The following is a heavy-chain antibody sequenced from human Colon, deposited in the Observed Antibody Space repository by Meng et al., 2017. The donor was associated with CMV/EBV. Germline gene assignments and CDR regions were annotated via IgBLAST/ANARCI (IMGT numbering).Heavy chain of an antibody. D-gene: IGHD3-3*01. Sequence: GESLKISCAASGFTFSNYWMTWVRQAPGKGLEWVANIKQDGSEKYYVDSVKGRFTISRDNAKNSLYLQMNSLRAEDTAVYYCARYDFWSGYYSGHYYDMDVWGQGT. CDR2: IKQDGSEK. CDR3: ARYDFWSGYYSGHYYDMDV. V-gene: IGHV3-7*01. J-gene: IGHJ6*02. CDR1: GFTFSNYW.